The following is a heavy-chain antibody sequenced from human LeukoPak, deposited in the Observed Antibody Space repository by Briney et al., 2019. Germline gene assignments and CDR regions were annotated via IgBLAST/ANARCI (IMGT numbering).Heavy chain of an antibody. CDR2: INHSGST. Sequence: SETLSLTCAVYGGSFSGYYWSWIRQPPGKGLEWIGEINHSGSTNYNPSLKSRVTISVDTSKNQFSLKLSSVTAADTAVYYCARGCGMIVLCTWGQGTWSPSPQ. V-gene: IGHV4-34*01. CDR1: GGSFSGYY. J-gene: IGHJ5*02. D-gene: IGHD3-22*01. CDR3: ARGCGMIVLCT.